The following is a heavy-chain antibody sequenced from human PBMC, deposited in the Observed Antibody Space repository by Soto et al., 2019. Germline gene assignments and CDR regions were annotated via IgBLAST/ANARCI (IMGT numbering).Heavy chain of an antibody. J-gene: IGHJ2*01. CDR1: EFTFSTYA. CDR3: AKDLANWYFDL. V-gene: IGHV3-23*01. Sequence: EVQLLESGGGLVQPGGSLRLSCAASEFTFSTYAMSWVRQSPGKGLEWVSGISGSGGSTNYADSVKGRFTISRDNSKNPLYLEMNSLRAEDPAVYYCAKDLANWYFDLWGRGTLVTVSS. CDR2: ISGSGGST.